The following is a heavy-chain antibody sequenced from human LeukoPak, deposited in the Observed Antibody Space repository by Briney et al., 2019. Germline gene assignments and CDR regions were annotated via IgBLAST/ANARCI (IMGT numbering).Heavy chain of an antibody. CDR1: GGSTSSSNYF. CDR3: ARAIETAMAPSYLHP. Sequence: SETLSLTCTVSGGSTSSSNYFWDWIRQPPGKGLEWIGSIYYSGTTYYNPSLKSRVTMSVDTSKKQFFLKPSSVTAADTAVYYCARAIETAMAPSYLHPWGQGPLVTVS. V-gene: IGHV4-39*01. J-gene: IGHJ5*02. D-gene: IGHD3-16*02. CDR2: IYYSGTT.